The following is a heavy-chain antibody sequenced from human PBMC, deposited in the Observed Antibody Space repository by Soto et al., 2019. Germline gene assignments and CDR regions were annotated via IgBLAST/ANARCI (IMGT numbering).Heavy chain of an antibody. D-gene: IGHD3-10*01. J-gene: IGHJ4*02. Sequence: QVQLVQSGAELKKPGASVKVSCKASGYTFSNYDMNWVRQATGQGPEWIGWVNPNNGDTGYAQKFQGRVTLTTDISTTTAHTKLTSLRSEDTAIYSCAKVSRKGSAIDFDYWGQGTLITVSS. CDR1: GYTFSNYD. V-gene: IGHV1-8*01. CDR3: AKVSRKGSAIDFDY. CDR2: VNPNNGDT.